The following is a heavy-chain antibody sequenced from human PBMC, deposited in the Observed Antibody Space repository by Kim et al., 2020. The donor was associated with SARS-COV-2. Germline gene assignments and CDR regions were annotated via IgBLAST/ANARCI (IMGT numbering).Heavy chain of an antibody. V-gene: IGHV3-30*18. D-gene: IGHD3-22*01. CDR2: MSFDGTNK. J-gene: IGHJ4*02. CDR3: AKDYDFYDRSGYPGDY. Sequence: GGSLRLSCVASGFTFSSYGIHWVRQAPGKGLEWVALMSFDGTNKYYAESVKGQFTISRDNSKNTLYLQLSSLRTEDTALYYCAKDYDFYDRSGYPGDYWGEGTVVTVSS. CDR1: GFTFSSYG.